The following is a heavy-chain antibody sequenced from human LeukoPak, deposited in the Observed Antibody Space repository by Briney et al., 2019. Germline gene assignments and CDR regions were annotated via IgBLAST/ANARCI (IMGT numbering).Heavy chain of an antibody. J-gene: IGHJ4*02. V-gene: IGHV1-24*01. D-gene: IGHD3-22*01. CDR3: ATDPTYYYDSSGYYSDY. CDR1: GYTLTELS. CDR2: FDPEDGET. Sequence: ASVKVSCEVSGYTLTELSMHWVRQAPGKGLEWMGGFDPEDGETIYAQKFQGRVTMTEDTSTDTAYMELSSLRSEDTAVYYCATDPTYYYDSSGYYSDYWGQGTLVTVSS.